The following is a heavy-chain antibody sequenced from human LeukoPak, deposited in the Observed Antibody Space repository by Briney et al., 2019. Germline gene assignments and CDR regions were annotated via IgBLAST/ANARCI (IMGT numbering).Heavy chain of an antibody. J-gene: IGHJ1*01. CDR1: GGSISSSSFF. CDR2: IYNTGTT. Sequence: SETLSLTCTVSGGSISSSSFFWGWIRQTPGKRLEWIGNIYNTGTTSYNPSLKNRVTISVDTSKIHFSLSLRSVTAADTAVYFCARSRIAAPGTEYFHHWGQGTLVSVSS. CDR3: ARSRIAAPGTEYFHH. D-gene: IGHD6-13*01. V-gene: IGHV4-39*02.